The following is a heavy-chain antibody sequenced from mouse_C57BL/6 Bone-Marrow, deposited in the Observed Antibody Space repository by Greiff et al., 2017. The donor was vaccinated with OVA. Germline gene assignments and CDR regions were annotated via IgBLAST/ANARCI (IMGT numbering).Heavy chain of an antibody. CDR1: GYAFTNYL. CDR3: ARIYYGSSSAWFAY. J-gene: IGHJ3*01. V-gene: IGHV1-54*01. Sequence: QVQLQQSGAELVRPGTSVKVSYKASGYAFTNYLIEWVKQRPGQGLEWIGVINPGSGGTNYNEKFKGKATLTADKSSSTAYMQLSSLTSEDSAVYFCARIYYGSSSAWFAYWGQGTLVTVSA. CDR2: INPGSGGT. D-gene: IGHD1-1*01.